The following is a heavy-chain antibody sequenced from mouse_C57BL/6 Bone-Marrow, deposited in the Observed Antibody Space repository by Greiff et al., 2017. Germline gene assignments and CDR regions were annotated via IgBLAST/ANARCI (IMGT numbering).Heavy chain of an antibody. CDR2: IHPNSGST. V-gene: IGHV1-64*01. J-gene: IGHJ1*03. CDR3: APIYSSLFYWYFDV. Sequence: QVQLQQPGAELVKPGASVTLSCKASGYTFTSYWMHWVKQRPGQGLEWLGMIHPNSGSTNYNEKFKSKATLTVDKSSSTAYMQLSSLTSEDSAVYYSAPIYSSLFYWYFDVGGTGTTVTVSS. D-gene: IGHD2-5*01. CDR1: GYTFTSYW.